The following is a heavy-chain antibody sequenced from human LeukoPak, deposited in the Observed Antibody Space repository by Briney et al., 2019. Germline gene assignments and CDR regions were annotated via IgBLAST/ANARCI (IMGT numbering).Heavy chain of an antibody. CDR2: IYYSGST. CDR3: ARESMVRGVNTFDY. D-gene: IGHD3-10*01. J-gene: IGHJ4*02. CDR1: GGSISSYY. V-gene: IGHV4-59*01. Sequence: PSETLSLTCTVSGGSISSYYWSWIRQPPGKGLEWIGYIYYSGSTNYNPSLKSRVTISVDTSKNQFYLKLSSVTAADTAVYYCARESMVRGVNTFDYWGQGTLVTVSS.